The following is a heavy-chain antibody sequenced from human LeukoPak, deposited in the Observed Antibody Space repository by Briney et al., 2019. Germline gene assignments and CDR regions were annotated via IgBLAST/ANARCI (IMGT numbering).Heavy chain of an antibody. CDR2: ISDSGGRK. J-gene: IGHJ3*02. V-gene: IGHV3-23*01. Sequence: AGGSLRLSCAASGFTFSSYAMSWVRQAPGKGLEWVSAISDSGGRKYYADSVKGRFTISRDNSKNTLYLQMNSLRAEDTAVYYCAKAPPGGSSYDDAFDIWGQGTMVTVSS. CDR1: GFTFSSYA. CDR3: AKAPPGGSSYDDAFDI. D-gene: IGHD1-26*01.